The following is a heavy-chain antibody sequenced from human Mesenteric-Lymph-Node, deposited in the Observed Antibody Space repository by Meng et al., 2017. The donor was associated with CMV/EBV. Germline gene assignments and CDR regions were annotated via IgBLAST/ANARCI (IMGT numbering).Heavy chain of an antibody. CDR2: IYPGDSDT. V-gene: IGHV5-51*01. Sequence: GESLKISCKGSEYSFTSYWIGWVRQMPGKGLEWMGIIYPGDSDTRYSPSFQGQVTISADKSISTAYLQWSSLKASDTAMYYCARQDIVVVPAARHAYFDYWGQGTLVTVSS. CDR1: EYSFTSYW. J-gene: IGHJ4*02. D-gene: IGHD2-2*01. CDR3: ARQDIVVVPAARHAYFDY.